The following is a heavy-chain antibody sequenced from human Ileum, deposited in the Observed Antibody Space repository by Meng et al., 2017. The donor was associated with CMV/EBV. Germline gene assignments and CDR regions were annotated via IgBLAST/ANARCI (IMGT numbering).Heavy chain of an antibody. CDR1: GFTVSSTY. CDR3: AMGLFDN. V-gene: IGHV3-66*02. D-gene: IGHD3-16*01. Sequence: SLRLSCAASGFTVSSTYMTWVRQAPGKGLEWVSLIYSDGTIYYADSVKGRFTISRDISKNTVYLQMNSLRADDTAVYYCAMGLFDNWGQGILVTVSS. CDR2: IYSDGTI. J-gene: IGHJ4*02.